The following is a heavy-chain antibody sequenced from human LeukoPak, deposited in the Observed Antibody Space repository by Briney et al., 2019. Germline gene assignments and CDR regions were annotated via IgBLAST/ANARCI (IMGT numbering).Heavy chain of an antibody. CDR1: GGTFSSYA. CDR2: IIPILGIA. Sequence: ASVKVSCKASGGTFSSYAISWVRQAPGQGLEWMGRIIPILGIANYAQKFQGRVTITADKSTSTAYMELSSLRSEDTAVYYCARAGRDGYNIYFDYWGQGTLVTVSS. J-gene: IGHJ4*02. D-gene: IGHD5-24*01. V-gene: IGHV1-69*04. CDR3: ARAGRDGYNIYFDY.